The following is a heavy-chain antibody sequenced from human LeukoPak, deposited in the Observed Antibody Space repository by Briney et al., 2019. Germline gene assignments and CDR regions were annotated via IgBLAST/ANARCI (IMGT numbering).Heavy chain of an antibody. D-gene: IGHD6-13*01. CDR3: ARSIRSGSSSWYVSDY. J-gene: IGHJ4*02. Sequence: PSETLSLTCAVYGGSFSGYYWSWIRQPPGKGLEWIGEINHSGSTNYNPSLKSRVTISVDTSKNQFSLKLSSVTAADTAVYYCARSIRSGSSSWYVSDYWGQGTLVTVSS. CDR2: INHSGST. V-gene: IGHV4-34*01. CDR1: GGSFSGYY.